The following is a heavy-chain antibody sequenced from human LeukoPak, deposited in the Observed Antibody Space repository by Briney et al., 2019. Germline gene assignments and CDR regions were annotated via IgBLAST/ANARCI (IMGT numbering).Heavy chain of an antibody. D-gene: IGHD3-16*01. V-gene: IGHV4-38-2*01. CDR3: GRAGFGTAYNRFYYYMDV. Sequence: PSETLSLTCAVSNYPITSDYYWGWSRQPPGQGLEWIGQIFPSGIAHYNPSLKSRVTMSVDTSRSQFSVNLNSVTAADTAVYFCGRAGFGTAYNRFYYYMDVWGKGTTVTVSS. CDR2: IFPSGIA. J-gene: IGHJ6*03. CDR1: NYPITSDYY.